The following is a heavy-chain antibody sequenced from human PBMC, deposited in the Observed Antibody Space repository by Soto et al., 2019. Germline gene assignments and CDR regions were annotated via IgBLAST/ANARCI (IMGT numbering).Heavy chain of an antibody. D-gene: IGHD2-2*01. J-gene: IGHJ6*02. CDR3: ATDRYCSSTSCPLHYAMDV. CDR1: GFTFSSYE. V-gene: IGHV3-48*03. Sequence: PGGSLRLSCAASGFTFSSYEMNWFRQAPGNGLEWVSYTSRSGSTIYYADSVKGRFTISRDNAKNSLYLQMNSLRAEDTAVYYCATDRYCSSTSCPLHYAMDVWGQGTTVTVSS. CDR2: TSRSGSTI.